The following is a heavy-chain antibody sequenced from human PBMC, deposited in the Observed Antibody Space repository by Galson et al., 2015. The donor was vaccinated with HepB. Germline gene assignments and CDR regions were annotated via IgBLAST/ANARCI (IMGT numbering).Heavy chain of an antibody. CDR2: IKQDGNEK. CDR1: GFTFNNFW. D-gene: IGHD6-19*01. Sequence: SLRLSCAASGFTFNNFWMSWVRQAPGKGLEWVANIKQDGNEKYYVDSVKGRFTISRDNAKNSLFLEMNSLRDEDTAVYYCARAGYSSGCYDFWGQGTLVTVSS. CDR3: ARAGYSSGCYDF. J-gene: IGHJ4*02. V-gene: IGHV3-7*03.